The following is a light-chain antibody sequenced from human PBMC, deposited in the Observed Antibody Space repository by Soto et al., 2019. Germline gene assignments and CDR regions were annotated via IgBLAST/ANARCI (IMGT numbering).Light chain of an antibody. CDR1: GSDIGAYNY. Sequence: QSALTQPASVSGSPGQSITISCTVSGSDIGAYNYVSWYQQHPGKAPKLLIHGVTRRPSGVSSRFSASKSAYTASLTISGLLAEDEANYYCSSFTTSYFYVFGPGTKVTVL. CDR3: SSFTTSYFYV. CDR2: GVT. J-gene: IGLJ1*01. V-gene: IGLV2-14*01.